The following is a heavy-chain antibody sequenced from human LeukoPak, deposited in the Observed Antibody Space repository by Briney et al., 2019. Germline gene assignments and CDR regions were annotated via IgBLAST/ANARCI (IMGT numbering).Heavy chain of an antibody. CDR1: GFTFNNYA. D-gene: IGHD1-26*01. Sequence: GGSLRLSCETSGFTFNNYAVSWVRQAPGKGLEWVSSISGGGTTYYANSVKGRFTISRDSSQNTLYLQMNSLRAEDAAVYFCARVGATKFKTFDYWGQGTLVTVSS. CDR2: ISGGGTT. CDR3: ARVGATKFKTFDY. V-gene: IGHV3-23*01. J-gene: IGHJ4*02.